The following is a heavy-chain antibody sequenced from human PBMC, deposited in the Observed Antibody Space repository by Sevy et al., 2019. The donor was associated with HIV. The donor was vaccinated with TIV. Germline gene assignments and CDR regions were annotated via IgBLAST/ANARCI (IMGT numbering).Heavy chain of an antibody. CDR2: ISYDGSNK. V-gene: IGHV3-30-3*01. D-gene: IGHD5-18*01. J-gene: IGHJ6*02. Sequence: GGSLRLSCAASGFTFSSYAMYWVRQAPGKGLEWVAVISYDGSNKYYADSVKGRFTISRDNSKNTLYLQMNSLRAEDTAVYYCAREDEDTAMDPYYYYGMDVWGQGTTVTVSS. CDR3: AREDEDTAMDPYYYYGMDV. CDR1: GFTFSSYA.